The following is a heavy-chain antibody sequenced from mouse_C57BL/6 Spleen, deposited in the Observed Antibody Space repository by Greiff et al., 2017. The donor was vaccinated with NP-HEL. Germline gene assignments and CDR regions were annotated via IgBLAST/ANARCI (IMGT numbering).Heavy chain of an antibody. J-gene: IGHJ2*01. CDR1: GYTFTDYY. Sequence: VQLQQSGPELVKPGASVKISCKASGYTFTDYYMNWVKQSHGKSLEWIGDINPNNGGTSYNQKFKGKATLTVDKSSSTAYMELRSLTSEDSAVYYCARLRLRLEYYFDDWGQGTTLTVSS. CDR2: INPNNGGT. V-gene: IGHV1-26*01. CDR3: ARLRLRLEYYFDD. D-gene: IGHD2-2*01.